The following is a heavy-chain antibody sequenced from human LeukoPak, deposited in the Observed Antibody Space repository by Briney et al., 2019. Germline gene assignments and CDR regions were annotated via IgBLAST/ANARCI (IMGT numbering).Heavy chain of an antibody. CDR2: ISGSGGST. CDR1: GFTFSSYA. V-gene: IGHV3-23*01. Sequence: PGGSLRLSCAASGFTFSSYAMSWVRQAPGKGLEWVSAISGSGGSTYYADSVKGRFTISRDNSKNTLYLQMNSLRAEDTAVYYCAKWKEVVPAAEPIDYWGQGTLVTVSS. CDR3: AKWKEVVPAAEPIDY. J-gene: IGHJ4*02. D-gene: IGHD2-2*01.